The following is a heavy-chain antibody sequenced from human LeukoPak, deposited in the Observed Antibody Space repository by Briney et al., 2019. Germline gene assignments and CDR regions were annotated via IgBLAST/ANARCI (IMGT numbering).Heavy chain of an antibody. D-gene: IGHD4-17*01. CDR1: GFIFSNYA. Sequence: GGSLRLSCAASGFIFSNYAMKWVRQAPGKGLEWVSGISGSGGSTYYADSVKGRFTMSRDNSKNTLYLQMNSLRAEDTAVYYCAKDRATVTTYYFDYWGQGTLVTVSS. CDR3: AKDRATVTTYYFDY. CDR2: ISGSGGST. V-gene: IGHV3-23*01. J-gene: IGHJ4*02.